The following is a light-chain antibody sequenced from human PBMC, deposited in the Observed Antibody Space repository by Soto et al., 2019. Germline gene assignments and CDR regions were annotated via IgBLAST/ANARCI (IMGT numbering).Light chain of an antibody. J-gene: IGKJ2*01. V-gene: IGKV3-20*01. CDR3: QVFGSSPRYT. CDR1: ESVTCTY. CDR2: AAS. Sequence: EIVLTQSPGTLSLSPGERATLSCRTSESVTCTYLAWYQQKPDQPPRLLIYAASSRATGIPDRFSGSGSGTDFTLTISRLEPEDFAVYYCQVFGSSPRYTFGRGTKLEIK.